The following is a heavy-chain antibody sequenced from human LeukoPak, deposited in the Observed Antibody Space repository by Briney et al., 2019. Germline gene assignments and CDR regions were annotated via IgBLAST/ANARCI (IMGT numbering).Heavy chain of an antibody. J-gene: IGHJ4*02. CDR1: GFNFSSYA. CDR2: ISGSGGST. Sequence: GGSLRLFCAASGFNFSSYAMSLGRQAPGKGPEWVSAISGSGGSTYYADSVKGRFTISRDNSKTTLYRQMNNLRAEDTAVYYCAKGKAKISYWGQGTLVTVSS. V-gene: IGHV3-23*01. D-gene: IGHD5-12*01. CDR3: AKGKAKISY.